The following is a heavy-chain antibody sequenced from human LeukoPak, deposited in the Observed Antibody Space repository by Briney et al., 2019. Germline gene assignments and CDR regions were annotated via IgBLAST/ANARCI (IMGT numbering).Heavy chain of an antibody. Sequence: PSETLSLTCAVYGGSFSGYYWSWIRQPPGKGLEWIGEINHSGSTNYNPSLKSRVTISVDTYKNQFSLKLSSVTAADTAVYYCARSSTGYYYYYMDVWGEGTTVTVSS. CDR1: GGSFSGYY. CDR2: INHSGST. CDR3: ARSSTGYYYYYMDV. J-gene: IGHJ6*03. D-gene: IGHD2-2*01. V-gene: IGHV4-34*01.